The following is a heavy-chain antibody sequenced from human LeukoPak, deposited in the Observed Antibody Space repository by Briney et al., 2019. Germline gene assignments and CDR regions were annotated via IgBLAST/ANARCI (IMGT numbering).Heavy chain of an antibody. CDR1: GYTFTSYY. CDR3: ARGFWSGYFGHHTWFDP. J-gene: IGHJ5*02. Sequence: ASVKVSCKASGYTFTSYYIHWVRQAPGQGLEWMGLLDPSGDDSIYAQKFQDRVSMTKDTSTTTVYMELSSLTFEDTAIYFCARGFWSGYFGHHTWFDPWGQGTLVTVSS. D-gene: IGHD3-3*01. CDR2: LDPSGDDS. V-gene: IGHV1-46*01.